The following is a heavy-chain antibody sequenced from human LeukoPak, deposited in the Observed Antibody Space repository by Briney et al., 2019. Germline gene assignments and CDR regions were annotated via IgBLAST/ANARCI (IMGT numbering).Heavy chain of an antibody. D-gene: IGHD3-22*01. CDR2: IIPIFGTA. Sequence: SVKVSCKASGGTFSSYTISWVRQAPGQGLEWMGGIIPIFGTANSEQTFQDRVTITAHESTSTAYMRLRSMRPEDKAVYYCASCYYDSSGYYSFDYWGQGTLVTVSS. J-gene: IGHJ4*02. V-gene: IGHV1-69*13. CDR3: ASCYYDSSGYYSFDY. CDR1: GGTFSSYT.